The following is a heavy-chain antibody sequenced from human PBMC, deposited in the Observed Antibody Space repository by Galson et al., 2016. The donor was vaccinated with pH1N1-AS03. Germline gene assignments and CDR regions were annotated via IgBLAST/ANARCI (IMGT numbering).Heavy chain of an antibody. Sequence: SLRLSCAASGFILRTYDMHWVRQAPGKGLEWVGINRYYGSSEYYGDSMKGRISISRDNSQNTISLQMNSLRVEDTAVYYCVRGSGYYFDSWGQGTLVIVSS. V-gene: IGHV3-33*01. CDR3: VRGSGYYFDS. J-gene: IGHJ4*02. CDR2: NRYYGSSE. CDR1: GFILRTYD. D-gene: IGHD3-3*01.